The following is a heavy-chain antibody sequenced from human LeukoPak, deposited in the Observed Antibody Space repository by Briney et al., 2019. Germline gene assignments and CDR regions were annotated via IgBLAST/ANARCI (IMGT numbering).Heavy chain of an antibody. V-gene: IGHV4-59*01. CDR1: GGSISSYY. Sequence: YPSETLSLTCTVSGGSISSYYWSWIRQPPGKGLEWIGYIYYSGSTNYNPSLKSRVTISVDTSKNQFSLKLSSVTAADTAVYYCAREGSGSYGDAFDIWGQGTMVTVSS. CDR2: IYYSGST. CDR3: AREGSGSYGDAFDI. J-gene: IGHJ3*02. D-gene: IGHD1-26*01.